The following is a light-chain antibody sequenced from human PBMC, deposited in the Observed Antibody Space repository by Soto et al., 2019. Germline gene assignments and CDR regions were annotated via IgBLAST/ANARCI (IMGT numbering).Light chain of an antibody. CDR3: QHYNSYSEA. V-gene: IGKV1-5*01. Sequence: DIRLTQSPSSLSASVGDRVIITCRASQTISTYLNWYQQKPGKAPKLLIYGASSLQSGVPSRFSGSGSGTEFTLTISSLQPDDFATYYCQHYNSYSEAFGQGTKVELK. J-gene: IGKJ1*01. CDR1: QTISTY. CDR2: GAS.